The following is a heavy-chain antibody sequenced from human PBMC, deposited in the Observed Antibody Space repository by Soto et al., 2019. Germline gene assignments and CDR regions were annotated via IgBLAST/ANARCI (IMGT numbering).Heavy chain of an antibody. CDR1: GGSISSYY. J-gene: IGHJ4*02. V-gene: IGHV4-59*01. CDR2: IYYSGST. Sequence: SETLSLTCTVSGGSISSYYWSWIRQPPGKGLEWIGYIYYSGSTNYNPSLKSRVTISVDTSKNQFSLKLSSVTAADTAVYYCARGGYDFWSGSGPKKTLPGFDYWGQGTLVTVSS. D-gene: IGHD3-3*01. CDR3: ARGGYDFWSGSGPKKTLPGFDY.